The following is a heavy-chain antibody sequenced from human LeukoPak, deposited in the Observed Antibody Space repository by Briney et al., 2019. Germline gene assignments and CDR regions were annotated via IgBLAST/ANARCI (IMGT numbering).Heavy chain of an antibody. J-gene: IGHJ4*02. CDR1: GYTFTGYY. V-gene: IGHV1-2*02. D-gene: IGHD3-10*01. CDR3: ARPMVRGYSDFDY. CDR2: INPNSGGT. Sequence: GASVKVSCKASGYTFTGYYMHWVRQAPGQGLEWMGWINPNSGGTNYAQKFQGSVTMTRDTSISTAYMELSRLRSDDTAVYYCARPMVRGYSDFDYWGQGTLVTVSS.